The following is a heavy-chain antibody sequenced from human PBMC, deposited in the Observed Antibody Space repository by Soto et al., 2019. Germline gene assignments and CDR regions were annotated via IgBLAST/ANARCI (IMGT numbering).Heavy chain of an antibody. CDR2: IKSKTDGGTT. CDR3: TTDLDAPVLSLSEC. D-gene: IGHD2-8*02. V-gene: IGHV3-15*01. J-gene: IGHJ4*02. CDR1: GFTFSNAW. Sequence: EVQLVESGGGLVKPGGSLRLSCAASGFTFSNAWMSWVRQAPGKGLEWVGRIKSKTDGGTTDYAAPVKGRFTISRDDSKNTLYLQMNSLKTEDSAVYYCTTDLDAPVLSLSECWGQGTLVTVSS.